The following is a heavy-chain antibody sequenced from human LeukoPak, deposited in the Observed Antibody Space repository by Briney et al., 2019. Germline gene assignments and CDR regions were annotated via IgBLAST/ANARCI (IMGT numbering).Heavy chain of an antibody. Sequence: SVKVSCKASGGTFSSYAISWVRQAPGQGLEWMGGIIPIFGTANYAQKFQGRVTITADESTSTAYMEPSSLRSEDTAVYYCARDLADSERHVYFDYWGQGTLVTVSS. CDR2: IIPIFGTA. J-gene: IGHJ4*02. CDR1: GGTFSSYA. D-gene: IGHD1-1*01. CDR3: ARDLADSERHVYFDY. V-gene: IGHV1-69*13.